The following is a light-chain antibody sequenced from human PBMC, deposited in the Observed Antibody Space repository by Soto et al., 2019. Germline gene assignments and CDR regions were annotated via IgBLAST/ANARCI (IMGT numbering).Light chain of an antibody. CDR2: AAS. V-gene: IGKV1D-12*01. Sequence: DIQMTQSPSSVSASVGDRVTITCRASQGISSWLAWYQHKPGKAPKLLIYAASSLQSGVPSRFSGSGSGTDFTLNISSLQPEDFATYYCLQANSFPWTFGQGTKVEIK. J-gene: IGKJ1*01. CDR3: LQANSFPWT. CDR1: QGISSW.